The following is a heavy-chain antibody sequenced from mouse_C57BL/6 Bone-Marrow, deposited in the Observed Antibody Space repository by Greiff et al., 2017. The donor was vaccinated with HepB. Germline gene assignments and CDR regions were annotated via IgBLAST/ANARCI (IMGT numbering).Heavy chain of an antibody. CDR3: ARKRQLRLYDY. J-gene: IGHJ2*01. CDR2: IDPENGDT. Sequence: VQLQESGAELVRPGASVKLSCTASGFNIKDDYMHWVKQRPEQGLEWIGWIDPENGDTEYASKFQGKATLTVDKSSSTAYMQLSSLTSEDSAVYYCARKRQLRLYDYWGQGTTLTVSS. V-gene: IGHV14-4*01. D-gene: IGHD3-2*02. CDR1: GFNIKDDY.